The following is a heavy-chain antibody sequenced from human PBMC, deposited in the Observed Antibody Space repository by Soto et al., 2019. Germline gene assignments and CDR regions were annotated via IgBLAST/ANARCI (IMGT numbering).Heavy chain of an antibody. CDR3: AKVGSSGYEPFDY. Sequence: EVQLVESGGGLVQPGRSLRLSCAASGFTFDDYAMHWVRQAPGKGLEWVSGISWNSGSIGYADSVKGRFTISRDNAKNSLYLQMNSLRAEDTALYYCAKVGSSGYEPFDYWGQGTLVTVSS. J-gene: IGHJ4*02. V-gene: IGHV3-9*01. D-gene: IGHD5-12*01. CDR1: GFTFDDYA. CDR2: ISWNSGSI.